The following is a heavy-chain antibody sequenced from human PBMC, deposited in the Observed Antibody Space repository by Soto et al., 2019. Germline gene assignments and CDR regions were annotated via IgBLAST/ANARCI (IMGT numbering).Heavy chain of an antibody. CDR2: IKQDGSER. J-gene: IGHJ5*02. CDR1: GFSFSRYW. CDR3: VRDGADGAFPES. Sequence: DVQLVQSGGGLVRPGGSLRLSCVGSGFSFSRYWMTWVRQAPGKGLEWVANIKQDGSERYYADSVRGRLTISRDNSKNSLYLQMSRLRAEDTAVYFCVRDGADGAFPESWGQGTLVTVSS. V-gene: IGHV3-7*01. D-gene: IGHD4-17*01.